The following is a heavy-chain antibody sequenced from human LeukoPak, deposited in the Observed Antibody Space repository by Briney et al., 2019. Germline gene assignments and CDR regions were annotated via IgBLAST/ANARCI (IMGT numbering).Heavy chain of an antibody. Sequence: SETLSLTCTVSSGSISTSNYYWGWVRQPPGKGLEWIGSIYYSGSTYYNPSLKSRVTISVDTSKNQFSLKLSSVTAADTAVYYCARNLFDWLSYYYYMDVWGKGTTVTVSS. V-gene: IGHV4-39*07. CDR2: IYYSGST. J-gene: IGHJ6*03. CDR1: SGSISTSNYY. CDR3: ARNLFDWLSYYYYMDV. D-gene: IGHD3-9*01.